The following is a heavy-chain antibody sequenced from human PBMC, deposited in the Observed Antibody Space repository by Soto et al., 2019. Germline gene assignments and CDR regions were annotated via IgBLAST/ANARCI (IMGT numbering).Heavy chain of an antibody. CDR2: ITASGGKT. J-gene: IGHJ3*02. CDR3: AKGKEQWLITDFDT. Sequence: PGGSLRLSCSASGFTFNTYAMHWVRQAPGKGLGYVSAITASGGKTYYADSVKGRFTTSRDNSKNTLYLQMNSLRTEDTAVYFCAKGKEQWLITDFDTWAQGNMVTVSS. V-gene: IGHV3-64D*08. D-gene: IGHD6-19*01. CDR1: GFTFNTYA.